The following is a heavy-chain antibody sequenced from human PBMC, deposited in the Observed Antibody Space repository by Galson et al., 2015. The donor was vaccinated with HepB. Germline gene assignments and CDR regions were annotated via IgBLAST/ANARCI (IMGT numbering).Heavy chain of an antibody. CDR3: ARCPFTNDFGSGGYFDY. CDR1: GFTFSSYS. J-gene: IGHJ4*02. Sequence: SLRLSCAASGFTFSSYSMNWVRQAPGKGLEWVSYISSSSSSIYYADSVKGRFTISRDNAKNSLYLQMSSLRAEDTAVYFCARCPFTNDFGSGGYFDYWGQGTLVTVSS. D-gene: IGHD3-10*01. V-gene: IGHV3-48*01. CDR2: ISSSSSSI.